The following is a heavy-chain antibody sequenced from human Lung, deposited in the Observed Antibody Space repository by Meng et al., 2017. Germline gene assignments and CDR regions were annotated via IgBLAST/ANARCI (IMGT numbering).Heavy chain of an antibody. D-gene: IGHD6-19*01. Sequence: QESSPGLHRLSESLPLPCAVSGGSHGISNWWRWVRQPPGKGLEWIGEIYHSVSTNSNPSLKSRVTISVDKSKNQFSLKLSSVTAADTAVYYCARRGLWLDPQNFDYWGQGTLVTVSS. V-gene: IGHV4-4*02. CDR2: IYHSVST. CDR1: GGSHGISNW. J-gene: IGHJ4*02. CDR3: ARRGLWLDPQNFDY.